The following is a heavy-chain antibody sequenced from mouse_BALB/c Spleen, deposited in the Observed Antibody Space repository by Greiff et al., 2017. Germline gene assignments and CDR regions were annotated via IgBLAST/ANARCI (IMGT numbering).Heavy chain of an antibody. CDR2: ISYSGST. CDR3: ARGGYYGNYGAMDY. J-gene: IGHJ4*01. V-gene: IGHV3-2*02. D-gene: IGHD2-1*01. Sequence: EVKLVESGPGLVKPSQSLSLTCTVTGYSITSDYAWNWIRQFPGNKLEWMGYISYSGSTSYNPSLKSRISITRDTSKNQFFLQLNSVTTEDTATYYCARGGYYGNYGAMDYWGQGTSVTVSS. CDR1: GYSITSDYA.